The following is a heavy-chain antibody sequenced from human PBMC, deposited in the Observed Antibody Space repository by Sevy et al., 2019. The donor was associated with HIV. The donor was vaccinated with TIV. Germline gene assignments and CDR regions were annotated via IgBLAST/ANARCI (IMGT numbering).Heavy chain of an antibody. J-gene: IGHJ4*02. CDR1: GFTFSDFG. Sequence: GGSLRLSCAASGFTFSDFGMHWVRQAPGKGLEWVAVISFNETIKFYAESVKGRFTISRDNSKNTLYLEMNSLRAGDTDLYYCAKDREVVGAKIDFWGQGTLVTVSS. D-gene: IGHD1-26*01. CDR3: AKDREVVGAKIDF. CDR2: ISFNETIK. V-gene: IGHV3-30*18.